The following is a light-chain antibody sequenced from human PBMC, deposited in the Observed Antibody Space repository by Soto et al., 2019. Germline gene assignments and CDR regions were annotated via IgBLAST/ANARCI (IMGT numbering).Light chain of an antibody. J-gene: IGKJ4*01. CDR2: GAS. V-gene: IGKV3-15*01. Sequence: EIVMTQSTATLSVSPGERATLSCRASQSVSSNLAWYQQKPGQAPRLLIYGASTRATGIPTRFSVSGSGTEFTLTISSLQSEDFAVYYGQQYNNWPLTFGVGTKVEIK. CDR1: QSVSSN. CDR3: QQYNNWPLT.